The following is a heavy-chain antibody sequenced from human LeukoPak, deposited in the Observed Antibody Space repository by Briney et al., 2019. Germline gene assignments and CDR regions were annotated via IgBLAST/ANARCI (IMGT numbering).Heavy chain of an antibody. Sequence: GGSLRLSCAASGFTFSSYSMNWVRQAPGKGLEWVSSISSSSSYIYYADSVKGRFTISRDNAKNSLYLQMNSLRAEDTAVYYCARDYDSSGYRSRYNWFDPWGQGTLVTASS. CDR3: ARDYDSSGYRSRYNWFDP. V-gene: IGHV3-21*01. CDR1: GFTFSSYS. D-gene: IGHD3-22*01. J-gene: IGHJ5*02. CDR2: ISSSSSYI.